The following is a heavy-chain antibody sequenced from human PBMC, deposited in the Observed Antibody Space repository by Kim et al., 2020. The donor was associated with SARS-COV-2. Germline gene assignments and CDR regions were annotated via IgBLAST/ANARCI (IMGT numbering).Heavy chain of an antibody. CDR1: GFTFSYYT. J-gene: IGHJ6*02. D-gene: IGHD3-3*01. CDR3: ARDGGITNFGVVTADYGMDV. Sequence: GGSLRLSCAASGFTFSYYTMNWVRQAPGKGLECVSSISSSSSYVYHADSVKGRFTISRDNAKNSLYPQMNSLRAEDTAVYYCARDGGITNFGVVTADYGMDVWGQGTTVTVSS. V-gene: IGHV3-21*01. CDR2: ISSSSSYV.